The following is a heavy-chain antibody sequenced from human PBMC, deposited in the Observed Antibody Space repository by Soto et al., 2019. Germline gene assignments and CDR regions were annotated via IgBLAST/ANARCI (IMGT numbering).Heavy chain of an antibody. J-gene: IGHJ6*02. CDR1: GFTFSSFG. CDR2: IWYDGSKK. Sequence: QVQVVESGGGVVQPGRSLRLSCAASGFTFSSFGMHWVRQAPGKGLEWVSLIWYDGSKKSYGDSVKGRFTISRDNSRNTVYLQMNSLRADETGVYYCARDASYYSLWSGYYPSRNGMDVWGQGTTVTVSS. CDR3: ARDASYYSLWSGYYPSRNGMDV. V-gene: IGHV3-33*01. D-gene: IGHD3-3*01.